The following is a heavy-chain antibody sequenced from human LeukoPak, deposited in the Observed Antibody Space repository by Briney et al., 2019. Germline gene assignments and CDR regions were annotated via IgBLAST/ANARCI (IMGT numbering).Heavy chain of an antibody. J-gene: IGHJ5*02. CDR3: AAQDYGDYLNWFDP. CDR1: GGSISSSSYY. D-gene: IGHD4-17*01. V-gene: IGHV4-39*01. Sequence: PSETLSLTCTVSGGSISSSSYYWGRIRQPPGKGLEWIGSIYYSGSTYYNPSLKSRVTISVDTSKNQFSLKLSSVTAADTAVYYCAAQDYGDYLNWFDPWGQGTLVTVSS. CDR2: IYYSGST.